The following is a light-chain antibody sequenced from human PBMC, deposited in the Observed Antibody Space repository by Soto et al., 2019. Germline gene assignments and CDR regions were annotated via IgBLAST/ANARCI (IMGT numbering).Light chain of an antibody. Sequence: VLTQPPSTSGTPGQRVTISCSGSRSNIGSNTVTWYQQLPGTAPKLLIYSNNQRPSGVPDRFSGSKSGTSASLAISGLQSEDEADYYCAAWDDSLNGSYVFGTGTKVSVL. CDR2: SNN. V-gene: IGLV1-44*01. J-gene: IGLJ1*01. CDR3: AAWDDSLNGSYV. CDR1: RSNIGSNT.